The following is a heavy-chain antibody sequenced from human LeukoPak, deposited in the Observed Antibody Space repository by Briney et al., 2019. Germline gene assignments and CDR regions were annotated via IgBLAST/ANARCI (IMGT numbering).Heavy chain of an antibody. CDR2: MNPNSGNT. J-gene: IGHJ3*02. CDR1: GYTFTSYD. Sequence: ASVKVFCKASGYTFTSYDINWVRQATGQGLEWMGWMNPNSGNTGYAQKFQGRVTMTRNTSISTAYMELSSLRSEDTAVYYCARVRDYYDSSGYFDAFDIWGQGTMVTVSS. V-gene: IGHV1-8*01. D-gene: IGHD3-22*01. CDR3: ARVRDYYDSSGYFDAFDI.